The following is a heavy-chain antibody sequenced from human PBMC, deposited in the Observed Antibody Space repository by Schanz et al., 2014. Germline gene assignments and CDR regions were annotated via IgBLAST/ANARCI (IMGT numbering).Heavy chain of an antibody. CDR3: ARVKYCTITRCYRTETEGIYYMDV. V-gene: IGHV3-23*01. CDR1: GFSFTTYA. J-gene: IGHJ6*03. Sequence: VQLLESGGGLVQPGGSLRLSCASSGFSFTTYAMSWVRQAPGKGLEWVSSISSGGGSTYYADSVKGRFTISRDNSKNTLYLQMKSLRAEDTAVYYCARVKYCTITRCYRTETEGIYYMDVWGKGTTVTVSS. CDR2: ISSGGGST. D-gene: IGHD2-2*01.